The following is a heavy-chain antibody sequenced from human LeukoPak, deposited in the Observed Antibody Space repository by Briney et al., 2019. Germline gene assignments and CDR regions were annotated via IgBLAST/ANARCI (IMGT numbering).Heavy chain of an antibody. J-gene: IGHJ3*02. CDR2: ISGSGGTI. D-gene: IGHD1/OR15-1a*01. CDR1: GFTFSSYE. V-gene: IGHV3-48*03. CDR3: ARDEQRSGAFDI. Sequence: GGSLRLSCAASGFTFSSYEMNWVRQAPGKGLEWVAYISGSGGTIYSGDSAKGRFTIFRDNAKNSLYLQINSLRAEDTAVYYCARDEQRSGAFDIWGQGTMVTVSS.